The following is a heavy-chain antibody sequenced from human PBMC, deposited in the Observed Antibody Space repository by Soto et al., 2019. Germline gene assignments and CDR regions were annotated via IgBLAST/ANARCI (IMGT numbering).Heavy chain of an antibody. CDR2: ISGSGGST. V-gene: IGHV3-23*01. CDR1: GFTFSSYA. CDR3: AKDRSGSYSRNDFDI. D-gene: IGHD1-26*01. Sequence: LRLSCAASGFTFSSYAMSWVRQAPGKGLGWVSAISGSGGSTYYADSVKGRFTISRDNSKNTLYLQMNSLRAEDTAVYYCAKDRSGSYSRNDFDIWGQGTMVTVSS. J-gene: IGHJ3*02.